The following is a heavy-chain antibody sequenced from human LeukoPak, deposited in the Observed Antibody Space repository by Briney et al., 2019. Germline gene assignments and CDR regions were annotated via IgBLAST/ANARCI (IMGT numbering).Heavy chain of an antibody. D-gene: IGHD6-19*01. CDR3: ARHGPSGFDSSELVWFDY. V-gene: IGHV4-39*01. Sequence: PSETLSLTCTVSGGSISSSSYYWGWIRQPPGKGLEWIGSIYYSGSTYYNPSLKSRVTISVDTSKNQFSLKLSSVTAADTAVYYCARHGPSGFDSSELVWFDYWGQGTLVTVSS. CDR2: IYYSGST. CDR1: GGSISSSSYY. J-gene: IGHJ4*02.